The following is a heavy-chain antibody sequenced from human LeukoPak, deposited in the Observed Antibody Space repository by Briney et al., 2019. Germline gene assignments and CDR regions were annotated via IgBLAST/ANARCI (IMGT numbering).Heavy chain of an antibody. Sequence: SETLSLTCTVSAGSISSYYWSWVRQPPGRGLEWIGHIYYSGNTNYNPSLKSRVTISIDTSKNQFSLRLSSVTAADTAVYYCARQMNTVTADYWGQGTLVTVSS. CDR2: IYYSGNT. J-gene: IGHJ4*02. CDR1: AGSISSYY. V-gene: IGHV4-59*08. D-gene: IGHD4-17*01. CDR3: ARQMNTVTADY.